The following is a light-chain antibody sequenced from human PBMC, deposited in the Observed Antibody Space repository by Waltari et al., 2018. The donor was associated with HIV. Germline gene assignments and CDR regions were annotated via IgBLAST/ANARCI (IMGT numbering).Light chain of an antibody. CDR1: NRDLGGYNL. Sequence: QSALTQPAPVSGSPGQSLPPSCTGTNRDLGGYNLFPLYQQHPGKAPKLMIYEVSKRPSGVSNRFSGSKSGNTASLTISGLQAEDEADYYCCAYAGSTTYVIFGGGTKLTVL. V-gene: IGLV2-23*02. CDR3: CAYAGSTTYVI. J-gene: IGLJ2*01. CDR2: EVS.